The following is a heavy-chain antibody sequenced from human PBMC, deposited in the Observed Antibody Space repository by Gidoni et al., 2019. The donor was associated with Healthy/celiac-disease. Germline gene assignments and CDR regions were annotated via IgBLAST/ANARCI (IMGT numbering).Heavy chain of an antibody. V-gene: IGHV3-11*01. CDR1: GFTFSDYY. CDR2: ISSSGVTI. CDR3: ARVSGAESAMVTFYYYYYGMDV. Sequence: QVQLVESGGGLVKPGGSLRLSCAAYGFTFSDYYMSWHRQAPGKGLEWVSYISSSGVTIYYADSVKGRCTISRDNAKNSLYLQMNSLRAEDTAVYYCARVSGAESAMVTFYYYYYGMDVWGQGTTVTVSS. D-gene: IGHD5-18*01. J-gene: IGHJ6*02.